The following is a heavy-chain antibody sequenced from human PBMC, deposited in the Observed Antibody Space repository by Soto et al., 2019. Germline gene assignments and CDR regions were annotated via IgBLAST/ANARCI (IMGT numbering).Heavy chain of an antibody. J-gene: IGHJ6*03. D-gene: IGHD2-15*01. CDR1: GGSISSSSYY. Sequence: SETLSLTCTVSGGSISSSSYYWGWIRQPPGKGLEWIGSIYYSGSTYYNPSLKSRVTISVDTSKNQFSLKLSSVTAADTAVYYCARQGGYCSGGSCHWPFYHYYYYMDVWGKGTTVTVSS. CDR2: IYYSGST. V-gene: IGHV4-39*01. CDR3: ARQGGYCSGGSCHWPFYHYYYYMDV.